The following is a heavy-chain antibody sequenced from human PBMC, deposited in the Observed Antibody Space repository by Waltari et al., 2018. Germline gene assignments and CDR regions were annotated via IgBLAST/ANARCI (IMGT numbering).Heavy chain of an antibody. CDR2: IYPGGET. CDR3: ARRGDWLPLDAFDI. CDR1: GGSISRSAYY. Sequence: QLQLQESGPGLVKSSETLSLTCTVSGGSISRSAYYWVWLRQPPGKELEWIGSIYPGGETYYHSSSESRVRLSVDRSSNHFSMRLRAVTAADTAVYYCARRGDWLPLDAFDIWGQGTVVTVSS. V-gene: IGHV4-39*02. D-gene: IGHD2-15*01. J-gene: IGHJ3*02.